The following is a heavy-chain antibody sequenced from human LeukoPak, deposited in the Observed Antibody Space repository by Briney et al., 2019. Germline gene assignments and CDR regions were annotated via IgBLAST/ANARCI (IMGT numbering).Heavy chain of an antibody. Sequence: GASVKVSCKASGYTFTSYGISWVRQAPGQGLEWMGWISAYNGNTNYAQKLQGGVTMTTDTSTSTAYMELRSLRSDDTAVYYCARDSITIFGVVYNYGMDVWGQGTTVTVSS. V-gene: IGHV1-18*01. CDR3: ARDSITIFGVVYNYGMDV. D-gene: IGHD3-3*01. CDR2: ISAYNGNT. J-gene: IGHJ6*02. CDR1: GYTFTSYG.